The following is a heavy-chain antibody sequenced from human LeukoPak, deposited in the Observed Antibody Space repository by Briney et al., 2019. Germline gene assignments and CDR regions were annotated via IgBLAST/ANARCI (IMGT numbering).Heavy chain of an antibody. J-gene: IGHJ4*02. Sequence: RPSETLSLTCTVSGGSISSSSYYWGWIRQPPGKGLEWIGSIYYSGSTYYNPSLKSRVTISVDTSKNQFSLKLSSVTAADTAVYYCARGLESWQLVGWGQGTLVTVSS. V-gene: IGHV4-39*07. CDR2: IYYSGST. CDR3: ARGLESWQLVG. D-gene: IGHD6-13*01. CDR1: GGSISSSSYY.